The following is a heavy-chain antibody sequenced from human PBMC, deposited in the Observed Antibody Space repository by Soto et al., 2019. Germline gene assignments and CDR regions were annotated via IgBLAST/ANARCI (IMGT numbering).Heavy chain of an antibody. CDR1: GGSVSGTNYY. CDR3: ARGRDYDFWSGHHDS. Sequence: PSETLSLTCTVSGGSVSGTNYYWSWIRQPPGKRLEWIGYMYYTGSTNYNPSLQSRVTISVDTSNNQFSLKLSSVTTADTAVYYCARGRDYDFWSGHHDSWGQGTLVTVSS. J-gene: IGHJ4*02. V-gene: IGHV4-61*01. D-gene: IGHD3-3*01. CDR2: MYYTGST.